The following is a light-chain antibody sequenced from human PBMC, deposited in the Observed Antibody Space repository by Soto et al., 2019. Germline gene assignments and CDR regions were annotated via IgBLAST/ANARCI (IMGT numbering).Light chain of an antibody. Sequence: DIHMTQSPSTLSASVVDIVTITCRASQSISTWLAWYQQKPGKAPKLLIFDASTLQSGVPSRFSGSGSGTEFTLTISSLQPDDFATYYCQQYNTFSTFGQGTTVDIK. J-gene: IGKJ1*01. CDR1: QSISTW. CDR3: QQYNTFST. V-gene: IGKV1-5*01. CDR2: DAS.